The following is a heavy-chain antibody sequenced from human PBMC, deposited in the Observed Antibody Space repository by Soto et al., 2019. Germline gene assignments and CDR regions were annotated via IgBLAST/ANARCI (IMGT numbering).Heavy chain of an antibody. V-gene: IGHV3-30*18. CDR3: AKEQIVVVVAATFSMDV. Sequence: QVQLVESGGGVVQPGRSLRLSCAASGFTFSSYGMHWVRQAPGKGLEWVAVISYDGSNKYYADSVKGRFTISRDNSKNTLYLQMNSLRAEDTAVYYCAKEQIVVVVAATFSMDVWGKGTTVTVSS. CDR1: GFTFSSYG. CDR2: ISYDGSNK. J-gene: IGHJ6*03. D-gene: IGHD2-15*01.